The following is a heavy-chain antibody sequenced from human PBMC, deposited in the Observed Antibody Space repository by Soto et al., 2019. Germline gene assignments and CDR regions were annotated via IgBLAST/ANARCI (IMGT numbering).Heavy chain of an antibody. CDR1: GFTFSSSA. V-gene: IGHV1-58*01. CDR3: AAELYSGGSCCSFDI. Sequence: QMQVVQSGPEVKKPGTSVKVSCKTSGFTFSSSAVQWVRQARGQRLEWMGWIVVGSGNTKYVQKFQERVTITRDMSTSTAHMELSSLRSEDTAVYYCAAELYSGGSCCSFDIWGQGTMVTVSS. D-gene: IGHD2-15*01. J-gene: IGHJ3*02. CDR2: IVVGSGNT.